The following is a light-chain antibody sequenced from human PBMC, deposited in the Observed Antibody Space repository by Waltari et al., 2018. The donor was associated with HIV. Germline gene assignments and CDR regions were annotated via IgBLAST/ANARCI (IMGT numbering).Light chain of an antibody. CDR2: EVN. J-gene: IGLJ2*01. CDR1: IGDVVIYNF. V-gene: IGLV2-23*02. CDR3: CAYTTTSTYVI. Sequence: QSALTQPSSVSGSPGQSITISCTGTIGDVVIYNFFSLYQKHPGKAPKIIIDEVNKRPAGIADRLTGAKSGNTASLTISGLQPEDEADYCCCAYTTTSTYVIFGGGTKLTVL.